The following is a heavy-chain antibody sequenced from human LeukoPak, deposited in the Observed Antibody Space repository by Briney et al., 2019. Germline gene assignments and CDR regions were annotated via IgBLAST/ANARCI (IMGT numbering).Heavy chain of an antibody. CDR1: GYNFTSNW. CDR2: IYPGDSDT. Sequence: GESLKISCKGSGYNFTSNWIGWVRQMPGKGLEWMGIIYPGDSDTRYSPSFQGQVTISADKSISTAYLQWISLKASDTAIYYCARAYRSHNSDWYNFDYWGQGTLVTVSS. D-gene: IGHD6-19*01. J-gene: IGHJ4*02. CDR3: ARAYRSHNSDWYNFDY. V-gene: IGHV5-51*01.